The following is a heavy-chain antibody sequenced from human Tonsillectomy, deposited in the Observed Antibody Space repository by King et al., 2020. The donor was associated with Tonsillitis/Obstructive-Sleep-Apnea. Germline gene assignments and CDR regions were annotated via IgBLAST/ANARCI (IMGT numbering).Heavy chain of an antibody. V-gene: IGHV1-18*01. CDR1: GYTFTSYG. Sequence: VQLVESGAEVKKPGASVKVSCKASGYTFTSYGISWVRQAPGQGLEWMGWISTYDFDTNYAQKLQGRITMTTDTSTRTVYMERRRLRSDDTAVYYCAKDSGYGSGGYSADYWGQGTLVTVSS. CDR2: ISTYDFDT. D-gene: IGHD3-10*01. CDR3: AKDSGYGSGGYSADY. J-gene: IGHJ4*02.